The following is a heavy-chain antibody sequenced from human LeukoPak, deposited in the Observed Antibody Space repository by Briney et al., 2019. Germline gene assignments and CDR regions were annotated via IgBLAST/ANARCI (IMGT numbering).Heavy chain of an antibody. J-gene: IGHJ3*02. CDR2: IYSGGST. CDR3: ARDPRNYAFDI. Sequence: GGSLRLSCAAFGFTVSSNYMSWVRQAPGKGLEWVSVIYSGGSTYYADSVKGRFTISRDNSKNTLYLQMNSLRAEDTAVYYCARDPRNYAFDIWGQGTMVTVSS. CDR1: GFTVSSNY. V-gene: IGHV3-66*01.